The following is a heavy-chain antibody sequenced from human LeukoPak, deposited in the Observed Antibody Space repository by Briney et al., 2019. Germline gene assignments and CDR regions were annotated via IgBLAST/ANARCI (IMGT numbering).Heavy chain of an antibody. D-gene: IGHD7-27*01. V-gene: IGHV3-48*02. CDR1: GFIFSPYA. CDR2: ISSTYDI. Sequence: GGSLRLSCAASGFIFSPYAVNWVRQAPGRGLEWVSYISSTYDIYYSDSVRGRFTISRDNAKNSVYLQVNSLRDEDTAVYYCARDHNWGFDFWGQGTLVAVSS. CDR3: ARDHNWGFDF. J-gene: IGHJ4*02.